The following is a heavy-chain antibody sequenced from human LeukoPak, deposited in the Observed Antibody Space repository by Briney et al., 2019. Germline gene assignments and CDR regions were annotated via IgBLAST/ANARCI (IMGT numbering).Heavy chain of an antibody. V-gene: IGHV3-21*04. CDR3: ARESSGWFGELPTSYFNY. J-gene: IGHJ4*02. CDR1: GFTFSSYT. Sequence: PGGSLRLSCAASGFTFSSYTINWVRQAPGKGLEWVSSISSSSLYRFYADSVRGRFTISRDNAKNSLYLQMNSLRAEDTALYYCARESSGWFGELPTSYFNYWGQGTLVTVSS. D-gene: IGHD3-10*01. CDR2: ISSSSLYR.